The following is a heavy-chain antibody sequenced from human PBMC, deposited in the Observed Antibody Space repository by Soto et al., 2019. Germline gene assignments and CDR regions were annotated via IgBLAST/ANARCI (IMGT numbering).Heavy chain of an antibody. D-gene: IGHD2-15*01. V-gene: IGHV2-5*02. CDR1: GFSLSTSGVG. Sequence: QITLKESGPTLVKPTQTLTLTCTFSGFSLSTSGVGVGWIRQPPGKALEWLALIYWDDDKPYSPCLKSRLTITKDTSKNQVVLTMTNMDPVDTATYYCAPTDVVLSLDAFDIWGQGTLLTVSS. J-gene: IGHJ3*02. CDR2: IYWDDDK. CDR3: APTDVVLSLDAFDI.